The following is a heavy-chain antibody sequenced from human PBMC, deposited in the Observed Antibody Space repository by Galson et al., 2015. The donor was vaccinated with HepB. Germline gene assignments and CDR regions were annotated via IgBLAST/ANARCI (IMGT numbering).Heavy chain of an antibody. CDR1: GYAFPNYV. J-gene: IGHJ6*02. V-gene: IGHV1-18*01. D-gene: IGHD3-10*01. Sequence: SVKVSCKASGYAFPNYVISWVRQAPGQGLEWMGCISPYKGDTNYAQKFQGRVTMTTETSTGTVYMELRRLRSDDTAVYYFASELLVWFGEPIRYYGLDAWGQGTTVAGSS. CDR3: ASELLVWFGEPIRYYGLDA. CDR2: ISPYKGDT.